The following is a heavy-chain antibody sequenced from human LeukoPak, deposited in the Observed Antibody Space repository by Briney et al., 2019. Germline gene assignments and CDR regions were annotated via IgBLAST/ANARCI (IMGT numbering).Heavy chain of an antibody. CDR3: ARARIDWLLVFDY. D-gene: IGHD3-9*01. V-gene: IGHV4-4*02. CDR2: IYHSGST. CDR1: GGSISSSSW. J-gene: IGHJ4*02. Sequence: SGTLSLTCAVPGGSISSSSWWSWVRQPPGKGLEWIGEIYHSGSTNYNPSLKSRVTISADQSKNQFSLKLNSVTAADTAVYYCARARIDWLLVFDYWGQGTLVTVSS.